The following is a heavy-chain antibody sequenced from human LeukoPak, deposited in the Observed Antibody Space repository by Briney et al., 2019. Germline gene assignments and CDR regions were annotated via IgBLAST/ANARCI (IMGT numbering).Heavy chain of an antibody. CDR3: ARDRSTGYDSSGYYPTNWFDP. CDR1: VYTFTGYY. Sequence: SVKVSCKASVYTFTGYYMHWVRQAPGQGLEWMGWINPNSGGTNYAQKFQDRVTMTRDTSISTAYMELSRLRSDDTAVYYCARDRSTGYDSSGYYPTNWFDPWGQGTLVTVSS. CDR2: INPNSGGT. D-gene: IGHD3-22*01. J-gene: IGHJ5*02. V-gene: IGHV1-2*02.